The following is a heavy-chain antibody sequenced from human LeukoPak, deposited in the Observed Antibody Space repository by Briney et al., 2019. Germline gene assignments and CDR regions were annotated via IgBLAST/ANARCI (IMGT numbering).Heavy chain of an antibody. CDR3: ARDRRNYVVNWFDP. J-gene: IGHJ5*02. CDR2: INHSGST. D-gene: IGHD4-11*01. Sequence: SETLSLTCAVYGGSFSGYYWSWIRQPPGKGLEWIGEINHSGSTNYNPSLKSRVTISVDTSKNQFSLKLSSVTAADTAVYYCARDRRNYVVNWFDPWGQGTLVTVSS. V-gene: IGHV4-34*01. CDR1: GGSFSGYY.